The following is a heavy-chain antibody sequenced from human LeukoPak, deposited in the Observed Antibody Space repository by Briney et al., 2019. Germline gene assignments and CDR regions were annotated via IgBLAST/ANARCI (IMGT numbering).Heavy chain of an antibody. CDR1: GFSLSTSGVG. J-gene: IGHJ3*02. CDR2: IYWNDDK. V-gene: IGHV2-5*01. D-gene: IGHD5-24*01. CDR3: AHSVTRDGYNWKAFDI. Sequence: SGPTLVNPTQTPTLTCTFSGFSLSTSGVGVSWIRQPPGKALEWLALIYWNDDKRYSPSLKSRLTITKDTSKNQVVLTMTNMDPVDTATYYCAHSVTRDGYNWKAFDIWGQGTMVTVSS.